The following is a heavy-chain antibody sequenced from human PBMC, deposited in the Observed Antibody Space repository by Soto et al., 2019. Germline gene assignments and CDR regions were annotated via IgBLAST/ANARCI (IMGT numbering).Heavy chain of an antibody. CDR3: ARAGPEEMATNARPDNWFDP. CDR1: GGSISSGDYY. D-gene: IGHD5-12*01. Sequence: PSETLSLTCTVSGGSISSGDYYWSWIRQPPGKGLEWIGYIYYSGSTYYNPSLKSRVTISVDTSKNQFSLKLSSVTAADTAVYYCARAGPEEMATNARPDNWFDPWGQGTPVTVSS. CDR2: IYYSGST. J-gene: IGHJ5*02. V-gene: IGHV4-30-4*01.